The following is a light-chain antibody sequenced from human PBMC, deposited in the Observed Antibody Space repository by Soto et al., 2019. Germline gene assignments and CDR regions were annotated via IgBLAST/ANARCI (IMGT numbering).Light chain of an antibody. Sequence: IVMTQSPVPPSVSPGGRATLSCRASQNISRSLAWYQQKPGQGPSLLIYGTSTRAGGVPARFSGGGSGTEFTLTITSLQSEDFAVYYCQQYNTWPWTFGQGTKVDIK. V-gene: IGKV3-15*01. J-gene: IGKJ1*01. CDR2: GTS. CDR1: QNISRS. CDR3: QQYNTWPWT.